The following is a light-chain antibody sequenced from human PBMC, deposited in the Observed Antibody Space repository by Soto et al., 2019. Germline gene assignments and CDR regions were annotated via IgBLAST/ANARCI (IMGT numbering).Light chain of an antibody. Sequence: DVQLTQSPSSLSASLGDRVTISCRASQSIGTYLNWFLQKPGKAPKLLIYVATSLQNGDQSRFSCTGSGTDFALTISSLQPEDVGVYYCHQSDSIPQPFGQGTRVDVK. V-gene: IGKV1-39*01. CDR1: QSIGTY. CDR2: VAT. J-gene: IGKJ1*01. CDR3: HQSDSIPQP.